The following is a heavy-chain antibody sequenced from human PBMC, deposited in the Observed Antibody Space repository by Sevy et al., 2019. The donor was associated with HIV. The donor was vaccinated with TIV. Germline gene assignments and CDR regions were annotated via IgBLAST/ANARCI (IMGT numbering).Heavy chain of an antibody. CDR2: TSYAGNNN. V-gene: IGHV3-30*04. CDR3: ARGSDDHDVSNGYYTLDLPDF. Sequence: GGSLRLSCAASGFTFNDYSMHWLRQAPGKGLEWVAATSYAGNNNFYADSVKGRFTISRDNTKNTLHLQMSSLRLEDTAMYYCARGSDDHDVSNGYYTLDLPDFWGQGILVTVSS. D-gene: IGHD3-3*01. J-gene: IGHJ4*02. CDR1: GFTFNDYS.